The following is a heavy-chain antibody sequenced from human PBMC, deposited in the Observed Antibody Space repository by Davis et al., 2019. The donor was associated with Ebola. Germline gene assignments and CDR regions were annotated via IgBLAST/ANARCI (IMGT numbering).Heavy chain of an antibody. V-gene: IGHV3-23*01. CDR2: ISGSGGST. D-gene: IGHD3-10*01. J-gene: IGHJ4*02. CDR1: GFTFSSYA. Sequence: GESLKISCAASGFTFSSYAMSWVRQAPGKGLEWVSAISGSGGSTYYADSVKGRFTISRDNSKNSLYLQMNSLRAEDTAVYYCARDRGVRGGTNYFDYWGQGTLVTVSS. CDR3: ARDRGVRGGTNYFDY.